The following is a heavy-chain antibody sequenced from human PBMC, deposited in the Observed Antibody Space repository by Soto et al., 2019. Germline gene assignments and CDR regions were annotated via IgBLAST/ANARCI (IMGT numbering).Heavy chain of an antibody. D-gene: IGHD2-15*01. CDR3: ERCDVAFDF. CDR1: GGSVSSGSYY. V-gene: IGHV4-61*03. Sequence: SENLSLTCSVSGGSVSSGSYYWTWIRQPPGKGLEWIGYIYYTGATNYNPSLKSRVTISADTSKNHFSLQLASVTAADTAFDYCERCDVAFDFWGLGTRVTV. CDR2: IYYTGAT. J-gene: IGHJ4*02.